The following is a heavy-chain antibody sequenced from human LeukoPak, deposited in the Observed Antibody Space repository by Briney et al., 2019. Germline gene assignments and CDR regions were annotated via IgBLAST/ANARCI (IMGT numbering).Heavy chain of an antibody. D-gene: IGHD3-3*01. V-gene: IGHV1-2*06. CDR3: AGATYYDFWSGYYSYYYYGMDV. Sequence: ASVKVSCKASGYTCTGYHMHWVRQAPGQGLEWMGRINPNIGDTNYAQKFQGGVTMTRNTSISTAYMELSSLRSEDTAVYYCAGATYYDFWSGYYSYYYYGMDVWGQGTTVTVSS. J-gene: IGHJ6*02. CDR1: GYTCTGYH. CDR2: INPNIGDT.